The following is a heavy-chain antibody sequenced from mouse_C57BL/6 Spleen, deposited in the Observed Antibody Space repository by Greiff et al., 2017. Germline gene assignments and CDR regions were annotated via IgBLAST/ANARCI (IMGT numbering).Heavy chain of an antibody. Sequence: EVKLVESGGGLVKPGGSLKLSCAASGFTFSDYGMHWVRQAPEKGLEWVAYISSGSSTIYYADTVKGRFTISRDNAKNTLFLQMTSLRSEDTAMYYCARQLIHGYFDVWGTGTTVTVSS. V-gene: IGHV5-17*01. CDR2: ISSGSSTI. CDR3: ARQLIHGYFDV. CDR1: GFTFSDYG. J-gene: IGHJ1*03. D-gene: IGHD1-2*01.